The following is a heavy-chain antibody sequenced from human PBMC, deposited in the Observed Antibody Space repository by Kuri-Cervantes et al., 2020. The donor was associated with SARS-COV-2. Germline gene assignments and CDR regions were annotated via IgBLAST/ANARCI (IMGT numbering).Heavy chain of an antibody. Sequence: GESLKISCAASGFTFSSYAMHWVRQAPGKGLEYVSAISSNGGSTYYANSVKGRFTISRDNSKNTLYLQMNSLRAEDTAVYYCARDGGGYMDVWGKGTTVTVSS. CDR2: ISSNGGST. CDR3: ARDGGGYMDV. D-gene: IGHD3-16*01. V-gene: IGHV3-64*01. CDR1: GFTFSSYA. J-gene: IGHJ6*03.